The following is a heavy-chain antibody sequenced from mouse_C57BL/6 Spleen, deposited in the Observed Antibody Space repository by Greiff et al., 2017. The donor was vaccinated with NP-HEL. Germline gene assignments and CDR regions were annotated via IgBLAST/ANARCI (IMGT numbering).Heavy chain of an antibody. J-gene: IGHJ2*01. Sequence: VQLKQPGAELVKPGASVKMSCKASGYTFTSYWITWVKQRPGQGLEWIGDIYPGSGSTNYNEKFKSKATLTVDTSSSTAYMQLSSLTSEDSAVYYCAREGSYYGYFDYWGQGTTLTVSS. CDR2: IYPGSGST. V-gene: IGHV1-55*01. CDR3: AREGSYYGYFDY. D-gene: IGHD1-1*01. CDR1: GYTFTSYW.